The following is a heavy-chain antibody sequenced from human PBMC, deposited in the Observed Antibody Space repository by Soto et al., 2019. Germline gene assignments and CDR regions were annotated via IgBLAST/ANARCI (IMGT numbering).Heavy chain of an antibody. D-gene: IGHD1-1*01. V-gene: IGHV4-34*01. J-gene: IGHJ3*02. CDR1: GGFVTSGSYY. CDR3: ARVERGTATTVVDAFDI. CDR2: MSHSGGT. Sequence: QVQLQQWGAGLLKPSETLSLTCAVYGGFVTSGSYYWSWIRQPPGKGLEWIGEMSHSGGTHFNPSLESRVTISVDTSENQCTLKMSSVTAADTALYYCARVERGTATTVVDAFDIWGPGTMVTVSS.